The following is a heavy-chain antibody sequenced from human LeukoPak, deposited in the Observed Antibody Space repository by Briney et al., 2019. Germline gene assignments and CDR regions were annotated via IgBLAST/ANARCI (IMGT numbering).Heavy chain of an antibody. Sequence: PGRSLRLSCAASGFTFSSYGMHWVRQAPGKGLEWVAFIRYDGSNKYYADSVKGRFTISRDNSKNTLYLQMNSLRAEDTAVYYCARETPRRGETRDGYRWGQGTLVTVSS. CDR3: ARETPRRGETRDGYR. CDR1: GFTFSSYG. CDR2: IRYDGSNK. D-gene: IGHD5-24*01. V-gene: IGHV3-30*02. J-gene: IGHJ4*02.